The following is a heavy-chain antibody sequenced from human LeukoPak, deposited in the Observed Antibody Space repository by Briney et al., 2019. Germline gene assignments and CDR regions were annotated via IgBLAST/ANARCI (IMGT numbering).Heavy chain of an antibody. V-gene: IGHV3-23*01. CDR2: ISGSGGST. J-gene: IGHJ4*02. D-gene: IGHD3-22*01. Sequence: GGSLRLSCAASGFTFGSYAMSWVRQAPGKGLEWVSAISGSGGSTYYADSVKGRFTISRDNSKNTLYLQMNSLRAEDTAVYYCAKSRLRYYDSSGYYWGQGTLVTVSS. CDR3: AKSRLRYYDSSGYY. CDR1: GFTFGSYA.